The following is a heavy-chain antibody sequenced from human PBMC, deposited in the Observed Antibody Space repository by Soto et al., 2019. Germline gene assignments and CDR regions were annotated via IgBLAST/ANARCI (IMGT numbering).Heavy chain of an antibody. Sequence: GGSLRLSCAASGFTFSSYCMHWVRQAPGKGLEWVAVIWYDGSNKYYADSVKGRFTISRDNSKNTLYLQMNSLKTEDTAVYYCTTDPAVTTSRMPIYYYYYYMDVWGKGTTVTVSS. J-gene: IGHJ6*03. CDR3: TTDPAVTTSRMPIYYYYYYMDV. V-gene: IGHV3-33*01. CDR1: GFTFSSYC. CDR2: IWYDGSNK. D-gene: IGHD4-17*01.